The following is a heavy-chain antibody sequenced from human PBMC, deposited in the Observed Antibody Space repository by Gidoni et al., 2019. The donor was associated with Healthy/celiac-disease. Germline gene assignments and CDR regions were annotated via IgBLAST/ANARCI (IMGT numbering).Heavy chain of an antibody. CDR3: ARAGYCTNGVCSDWFDP. D-gene: IGHD2-8*01. V-gene: IGHV3-11*06. J-gene: IGHJ5*02. CDR1: GFTFSDYY. CDR2: ISSSSSYT. Sequence: QVQLVESGGGLVKPGGSLRLSCAASGFTFSDYYMSWIRQAPGKGLEWVSYISSSSSYTNYADSVKGRFTISRDNAKNSLYLQMNSLRAEDTAVYYCARAGYCTNGVCSDWFDPWGQGTLVTVSS.